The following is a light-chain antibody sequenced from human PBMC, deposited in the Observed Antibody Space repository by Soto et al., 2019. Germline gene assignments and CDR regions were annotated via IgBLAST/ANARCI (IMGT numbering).Light chain of an antibody. Sequence: QSVLTQPASVSGSPGQSITIACAGTSNDIGGFNYVSWYQQHPGKAPKLMIYDVRNRPSGVSNRFSGSKSGNTASLTISGLQAEDEAVYYCSSYTSGNTLLFGGWTKLTVL. J-gene: IGLJ2*01. CDR2: DVR. V-gene: IGLV2-14*01. CDR3: SSYTSGNTLL. CDR1: SNDIGGFNY.